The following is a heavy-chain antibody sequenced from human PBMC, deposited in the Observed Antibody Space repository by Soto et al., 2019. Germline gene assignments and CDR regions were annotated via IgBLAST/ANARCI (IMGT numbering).Heavy chain of an antibody. CDR2: IYYTGNT. CDR3: AGGPYYFGLDV. CDR1: AGSIHTYY. J-gene: IGHJ6*02. D-gene: IGHD3-10*01. Sequence: PSDTLSLTCTPSAGSIHTYYWNWIRQSPGKGLEWIGYIYYTGNTKYNPSLESRVTISVDTSKKQFFLKLNSVTPADTAVYYCAGGPYYFGLDVWGQGTTVT. V-gene: IGHV4-59*07.